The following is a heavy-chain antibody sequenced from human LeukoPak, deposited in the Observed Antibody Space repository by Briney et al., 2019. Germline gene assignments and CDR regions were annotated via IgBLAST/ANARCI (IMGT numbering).Heavy chain of an antibody. J-gene: IGHJ5*02. D-gene: IGHD3-22*01. V-gene: IGHV3-21*01. CDR2: ISSSSSYI. CDR1: GFTFSSYS. CDR3: ARVPNYYDSSGYRSWFDP. Sequence: GGSLRLSCAASGFTFSSYSMNWVRQAPGKGLEWVSSISSSSSYIYYADSVKGRFTISRDNAKNSLYLQMNSLRAEDTAVYYCARVPNYYDSSGYRSWFDPWGQGTLVTVSS.